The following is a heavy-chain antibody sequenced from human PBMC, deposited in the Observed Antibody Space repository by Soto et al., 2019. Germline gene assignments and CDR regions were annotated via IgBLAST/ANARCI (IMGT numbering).Heavy chain of an antibody. Sequence: EVQLVESGGGLVQPGGSLRLSCRASGFIFSNSWMHWVRHAPGKGLVWVSRINHEGTNTAYADSVKGRFTISRDNAKDTLYMQMNSLRVEDTAVYYCARAEGGPDVWGQGTMVTVSS. CDR3: ARAEGGPDV. V-gene: IGHV3-74*01. J-gene: IGHJ6*02. CDR2: INHEGTNT. CDR1: GFIFSNSW.